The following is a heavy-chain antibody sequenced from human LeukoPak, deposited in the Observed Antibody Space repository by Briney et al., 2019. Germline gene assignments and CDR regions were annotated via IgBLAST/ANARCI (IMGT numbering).Heavy chain of an antibody. J-gene: IGHJ3*02. CDR2: IYHSGST. CDR1: GGSISSGGYS. Sequence: SQTLSLTCAVSGGSISSGGYSWSWIRQPPGTGLEWIGYIYHSGSTYYNPSLKSRVTISVDRSKNQFSLKLSSVTAADTAVYYCARASWLLGTLDAFDIWGQGTMVTVSS. CDR3: ARASWLLGTLDAFDI. V-gene: IGHV4-30-2*01. D-gene: IGHD3-22*01.